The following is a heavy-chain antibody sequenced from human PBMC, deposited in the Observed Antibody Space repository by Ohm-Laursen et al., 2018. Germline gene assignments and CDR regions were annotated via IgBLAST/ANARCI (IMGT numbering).Heavy chain of an antibody. J-gene: IGHJ4*02. CDR3: ARDSSGYMAY. D-gene: IGHD3-22*01. CDR2: IYYSGST. CDR1: GGSISGNY. Sequence: GTLSLTCTVSGGSISGNYWSWIRQPPGKGLEWIGYIYYSGSTTYNPSLKSRVTISVDTSKNQFSLKVNSVTAADTAVYYCARDSSGYMAYWGQGTLVTVSS. V-gene: IGHV4-59*12.